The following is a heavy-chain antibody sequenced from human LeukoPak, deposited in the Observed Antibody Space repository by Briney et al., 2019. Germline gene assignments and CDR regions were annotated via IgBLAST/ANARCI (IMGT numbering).Heavy chain of an antibody. D-gene: IGHD3-22*01. V-gene: IGHV3-30*04. CDR2: ISYDGSNK. J-gene: IGHJ6*03. CDR1: GFTFSSCA. Sequence: PGGSLRLSCAASGFTFSSCAMHWVRQAPGKGLEWVAVISYDGSNKYYADSVKGRFTISRDNSKNTLYLQMNSLRAEDTAVYYWAREFDSSGYYYSYYYYYMDVWGKGTTVTVSS. CDR3: AREFDSSGYYYSYYYYYMDV.